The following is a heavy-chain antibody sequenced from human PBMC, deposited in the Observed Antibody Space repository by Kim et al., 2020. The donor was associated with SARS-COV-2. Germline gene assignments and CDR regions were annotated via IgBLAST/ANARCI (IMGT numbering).Heavy chain of an antibody. V-gene: IGHV1-46*01. CDR3: AREKKVYNNFCCFDH. J-gene: IGHJ1*01. Sequence: ASVKVSCRASGYTFTSYYMHWLRQAPGQGLEWMGIINASGGRTNYAPNFQGRVTMTGDASTSTVYMELRSLRSEDMALYYCAREKKVYNNFCCFDHWD. CDR2: INASGGRT. D-gene: IGHD3-3*01. CDR1: GYTFTSYY.